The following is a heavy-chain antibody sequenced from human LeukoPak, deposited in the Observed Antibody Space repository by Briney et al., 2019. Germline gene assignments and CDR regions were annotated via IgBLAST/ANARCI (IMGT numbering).Heavy chain of an antibody. CDR3: TRGPIQLWIHNAMDV. J-gene: IGHJ6*02. V-gene: IGHV3-49*03. D-gene: IGHD5-18*01. CDR2: IRSKAYRGTT. CDR1: GFTFGDQV. Sequence: GGPLRLSCRAFGFTFGDQVKSWLRAAPGKGVEGVGFIRSKAYRGTTEYAASVKGRFTILRDDSKSIAYLQMNSLEIEDTGFYYCTRGPIQLWIHNAMDVWGQGTTVTVSS.